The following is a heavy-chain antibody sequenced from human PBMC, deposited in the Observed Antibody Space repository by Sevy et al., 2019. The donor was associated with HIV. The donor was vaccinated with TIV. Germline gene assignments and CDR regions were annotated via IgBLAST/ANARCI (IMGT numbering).Heavy chain of an antibody. Sequence: GGSLRLSCAASGFSLSSYGMSWVRQAPGKGLEWVSAISSSGGSTYYAYSVKGRFTISRDNSKNTLYLQMNSLRAEDTAVYYCAKGGPGYCSSTICYPLYYYYYGMDVWGQGTTVTVSS. V-gene: IGHV3-23*01. J-gene: IGHJ6*02. CDR3: AKGGPGYCSSTICYPLYYYYYGMDV. D-gene: IGHD2-2*01. CDR1: GFSLSSYG. CDR2: ISSSGGST.